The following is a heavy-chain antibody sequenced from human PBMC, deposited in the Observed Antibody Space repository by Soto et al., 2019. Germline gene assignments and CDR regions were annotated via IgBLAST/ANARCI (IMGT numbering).Heavy chain of an antibody. CDR3: AGPLPPLDY. Sequence: GGSLRLSCAASGFTFSSYEMNWVRQAPGKGLEWVSYISSSGSTIYYADSVKGRFTISRDNAKNSLYLQMNSLRAEDTAVYYCAGPLPPLDYWGQGTLVTVSS. CDR2: ISSSGSTI. V-gene: IGHV3-48*03. CDR1: GFTFSSYE. J-gene: IGHJ4*02.